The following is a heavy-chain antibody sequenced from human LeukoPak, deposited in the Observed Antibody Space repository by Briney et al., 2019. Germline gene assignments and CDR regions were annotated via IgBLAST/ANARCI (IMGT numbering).Heavy chain of an antibody. CDR1: GFIFRHYG. D-gene: IGHD6-19*01. CDR3: AKGKTVAGTGGHNFDY. J-gene: IGHJ4*02. CDR2: IRYDGSNE. Sequence: GGSLRLSCAASGFIFRHYGMHWVRQAPGKGLDWVAFIRYDGSNEDYADSVKGRFTDGSNEYYADSVKGRFTISRDNSKDTLYLQMNSLGAEDTALYYCAKGKTVAGTGGHNFDYWGQGTLVTVSS. V-gene: IGHV3-30*02.